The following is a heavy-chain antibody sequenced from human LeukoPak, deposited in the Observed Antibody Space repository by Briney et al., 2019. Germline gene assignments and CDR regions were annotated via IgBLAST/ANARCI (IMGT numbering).Heavy chain of an antibody. CDR1: GGSFSGYY. J-gene: IGHJ5*02. Sequence: SETLSLTCAVYGGSFSGYYWSWIRQPPGKGLEWIGEINHSGSTNYNPSLKSRVTISVDTPKNQFSLKLCSVTAADTAVYYCARGKWLVRTYNWFDPWGQGTLVTVSS. CDR3: ARGKWLVRTYNWFDP. CDR2: INHSGST. D-gene: IGHD6-19*01. V-gene: IGHV4-34*01.